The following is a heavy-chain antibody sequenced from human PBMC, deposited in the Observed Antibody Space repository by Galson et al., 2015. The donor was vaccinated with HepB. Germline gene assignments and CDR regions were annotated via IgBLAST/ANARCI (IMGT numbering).Heavy chain of an antibody. J-gene: IGHJ4*02. Sequence: SLRLSCAASGFTFDDYAMHWVRQAPGKGLEWVSGISWNSGSIGYADSVKGRFTISRDNAKNSLYLQMNSLRAEDTALYYCAKVYSSSSGYFDYWGQGTLVTVSS. CDR2: ISWNSGSI. V-gene: IGHV3-9*01. CDR1: GFTFDDYA. D-gene: IGHD6-6*01. CDR3: AKVYSSSSGYFDY.